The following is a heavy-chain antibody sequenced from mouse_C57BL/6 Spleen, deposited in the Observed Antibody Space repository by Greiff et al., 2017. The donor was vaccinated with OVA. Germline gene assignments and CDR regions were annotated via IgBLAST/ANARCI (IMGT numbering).Heavy chain of an antibody. CDR3: ARDYYGSSLDY. J-gene: IGHJ4*01. CDR1: GYAFSSSW. D-gene: IGHD1-1*01. Sequence: VQLVESGPELVKPGASVKISCKASGYAFSSSWMNWVKQRPGKGLEWIGRIYPGDGDTNYNGKVKGKATLTADKSSSTAYMQLSSLTSEDSAVYFCARDYYGSSLDYWGQGTSVTVSS. CDR2: IYPGDGDT. V-gene: IGHV1-82*01.